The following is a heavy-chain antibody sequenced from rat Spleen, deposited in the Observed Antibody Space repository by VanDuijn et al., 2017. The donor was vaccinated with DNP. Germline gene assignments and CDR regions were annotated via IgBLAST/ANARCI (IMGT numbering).Heavy chain of an antibody. CDR2: KSIGGST. CDR1: GFSLTSYT. D-gene: IGHD1-9*01. CDR3: ARSGTTGIWFAY. J-gene: IGHJ3*01. Sequence: QVQLKESGPGLVQPSQTLSLTCTVSGFSLTSYTVSWVRQPPGKGLEWIAAKSIGGSTYYNSALKSRLSISRDTSKSQVFLKMNSLQTEDTAMYFCARSGTTGIWFAYWGQGTLVTVSS. V-gene: IGHV2-6*01.